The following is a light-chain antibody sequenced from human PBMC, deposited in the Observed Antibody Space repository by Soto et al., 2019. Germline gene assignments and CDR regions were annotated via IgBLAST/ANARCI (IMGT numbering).Light chain of an antibody. CDR1: QSIDSW. Sequence: DIQMTQSPSTLSASVGDRVTITCRASQSIDSWLAWYQHKPGKAPKLLIFKASTLETGVPSRFSGSGSATEFTLTISSLQPDDSATYYCQPYNSYSRTFGQGTKVEIK. CDR3: QPYNSYSRT. V-gene: IGKV1-5*03. CDR2: KAS. J-gene: IGKJ1*01.